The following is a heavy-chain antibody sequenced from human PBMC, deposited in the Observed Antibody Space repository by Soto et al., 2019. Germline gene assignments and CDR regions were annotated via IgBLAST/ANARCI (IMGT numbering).Heavy chain of an antibody. CDR1: GFTFTSSA. CDR3: AAALLGYCSGGSCYSGGVAFDI. V-gene: IGHV1-58*02. Sequence: QMQLVQSGPEVKKPGTSVKVSCKASGFTFTSSAMQWVRQARGQRLEWIGWIVVGSGNTNYAQKFQESVTITRDMSTSTAYMELSSLRSEDTAVYYCAAALLGYCSGGSCYSGGVAFDIWGPGTMVTVSS. D-gene: IGHD2-15*01. CDR2: IVVGSGNT. J-gene: IGHJ3*02.